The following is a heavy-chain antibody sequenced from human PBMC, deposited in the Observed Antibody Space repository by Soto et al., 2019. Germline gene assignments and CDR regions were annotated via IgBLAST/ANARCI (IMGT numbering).Heavy chain of an antibody. J-gene: IGHJ6*02. D-gene: IGHD5-18*01. CDR2: ISYDGSNK. Sequence: QVQLVESGGGVVQPGRSLRLSCAASGFTFSSYAMYWVRQAPGKGLEWVAVISYDGSNKYYADSVKGRFTISRDNSKNTLYLQMNSLRAEETAVYYCARAARGYSYGWNYYYYGMDVWGQGTTVTVSS. CDR3: ARAARGYSYGWNYYYYGMDV. V-gene: IGHV3-30-3*01. CDR1: GFTFSSYA.